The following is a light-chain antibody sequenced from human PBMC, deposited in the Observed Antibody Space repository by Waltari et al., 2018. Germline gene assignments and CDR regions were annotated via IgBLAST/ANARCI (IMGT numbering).Light chain of an antibody. CDR2: ENN. CDR1: SSNIGNNY. CDR3: GTWDSSLSAWV. J-gene: IGLJ3*02. Sequence: GTISCSGSSSNIGNNYVSWYQQLPGTAPKLLIYENNKRPSGIPDRFSGSKSGTSATLGITGLQTGDEADYYCGTWDSSLSAWVFGGGTKLTVL. V-gene: IGLV1-51*02.